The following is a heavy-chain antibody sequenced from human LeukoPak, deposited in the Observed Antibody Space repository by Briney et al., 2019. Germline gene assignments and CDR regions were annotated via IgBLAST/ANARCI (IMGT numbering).Heavy chain of an antibody. CDR3: ARTGTHAFDI. V-gene: IGHV4-31*03. CDR2: IYYSGST. Sequence: SSETLSLTCTVSGGSISSGGYYWSWIRQHPGKGLEWIGYIYYSGSTYYNPSLKSRVTISVDTSKNQFSLKLSSVTAADTAVYYCARTGTHAFDIWGQGTMVTVSS. J-gene: IGHJ3*02. D-gene: IGHD1-1*01. CDR1: GGSISSGGYY.